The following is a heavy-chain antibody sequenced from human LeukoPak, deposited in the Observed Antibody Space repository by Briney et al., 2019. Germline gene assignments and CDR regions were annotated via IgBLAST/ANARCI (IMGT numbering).Heavy chain of an antibody. Sequence: SETLSLTCTVSGGSISSYYWSWIRQPPGKGLDWIGYIYYSGSTNYNPSLKSRVTISVDTSKNQFSLKLTSVTAADTAVYYCARGGAGDLHYYYGMDVWGQGTTVTVSS. V-gene: IGHV4-59*12. D-gene: IGHD7-27*01. CDR3: ARGGAGDLHYYYGMDV. J-gene: IGHJ6*02. CDR1: GGSISSYY. CDR2: IYYSGST.